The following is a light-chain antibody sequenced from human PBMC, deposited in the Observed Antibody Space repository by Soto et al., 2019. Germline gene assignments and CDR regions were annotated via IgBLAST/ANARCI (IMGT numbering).Light chain of an antibody. CDR2: AAS. J-gene: IGKJ2*01. Sequence: DIQMTQSPSSLSASVGDRVTITCRASQTISTYLNWYQQEPGKALKLLIYAASSLQSGVPSRCSGSGSGTDFTLTISSLQPEDFAAYYCQQSHGIPYTFGQGTKLEIK. CDR3: QQSHGIPYT. CDR1: QTISTY. V-gene: IGKV1-39*01.